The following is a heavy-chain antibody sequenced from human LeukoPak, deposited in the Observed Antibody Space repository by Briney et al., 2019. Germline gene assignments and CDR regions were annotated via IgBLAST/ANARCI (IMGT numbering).Heavy chain of an antibody. D-gene: IGHD3-22*01. CDR3: ARSSTYYYDSSRYYTLTYDYYGLDV. Sequence: PSETLSLTCAVSGGSISSGGYSWSWIRQPPGKGLEWIGYIYHSGSTYYNTSLKSRVTISVDRSKNQFSLKLSSVTAADTAVYYCARSSTYYYDSSRYYTLTYDYYGLDVWGQGTTVTVSS. CDR1: GGSISSGGYS. CDR2: IYHSGST. V-gene: IGHV4-30-2*01. J-gene: IGHJ6*02.